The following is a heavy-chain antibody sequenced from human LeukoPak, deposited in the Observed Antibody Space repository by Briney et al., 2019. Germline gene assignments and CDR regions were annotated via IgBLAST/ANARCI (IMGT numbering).Heavy chain of an antibody. CDR1: GFSFSSYG. J-gene: IGHJ4*02. CDR3: ARILDSAWGELGY. CDR2: IRSDGSNK. Sequence: GGSLRLSWAGSGFSFSSYGMHWVRQAPGKGLEWMAFIRSDGSNKYYADSVKGRFTISRDNSKNTLYLQMNSLRAEDTAVYYCARILDSAWGELGYWGQGTLVTVSS. V-gene: IGHV3-30*02. D-gene: IGHD6-19*01.